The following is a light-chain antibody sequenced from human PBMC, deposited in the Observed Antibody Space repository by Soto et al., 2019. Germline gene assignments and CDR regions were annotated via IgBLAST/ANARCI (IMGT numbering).Light chain of an antibody. Sequence: QSALTQPPSASGSPGQSVTISCTGTSSDIGGYNSVSWYQQHPGKAPRLMIYDVNKRPSGVPDRFSGSKSGYTASLTVSGLQTEDEAFYYCSSSAGIYHYLVFGGGTQLTVL. CDR1: SSDIGGYNS. CDR3: SSSAGIYHYLV. CDR2: DVN. J-gene: IGLJ3*02. V-gene: IGLV2-8*01.